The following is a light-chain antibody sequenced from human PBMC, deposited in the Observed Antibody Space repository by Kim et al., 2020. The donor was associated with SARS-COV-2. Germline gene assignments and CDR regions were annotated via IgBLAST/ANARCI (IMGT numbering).Light chain of an antibody. CDR1: SLRDYY. J-gene: IGLJ1*01. V-gene: IGLV3-19*01. Sequence: SSELTQDPAVSVALGQTVRITCQGDSLRDYYASWYQQKPGQAPVLVIYGKNNRPSGIPDRFSGSSSGNTASLTIPGAQAEDEADYYCNSRDSSGNHYVFG. CDR2: GKN. CDR3: NSRDSSGNHYV.